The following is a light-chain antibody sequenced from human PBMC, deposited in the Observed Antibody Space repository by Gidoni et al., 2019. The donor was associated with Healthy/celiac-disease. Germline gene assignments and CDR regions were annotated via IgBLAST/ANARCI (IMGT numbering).Light chain of an antibody. CDR1: PSDSSS. V-gene: IGKV3-11*01. CDR2: DAS. J-gene: IGKJ4*01. CDR3: QQRSNWPS. Sequence: DIVLTQSPATLSLSPGERATLSCRARPSDSSSLTWYHQKPGQAPRLLIYDASNRATGIPARCSGSGSGTDFTLTISSLEPEDFAVYYCQQRSNWPSFGGGTKVEIK.